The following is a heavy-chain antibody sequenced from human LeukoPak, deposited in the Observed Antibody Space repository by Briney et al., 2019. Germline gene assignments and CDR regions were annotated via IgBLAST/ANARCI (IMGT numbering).Heavy chain of an antibody. V-gene: IGHV4-31*03. Sequence: PSETLSLTCTVSGGSISSGGYYWSWIRQHPGKGLEWIGYIYYSGSTYYNPSLKSRVTISVDASKNQFSLKLSSVTAADTAVYYCASKRLEPYQLLFGTAYYFDYWGQGTLVTVSS. D-gene: IGHD2-2*01. CDR3: ASKRLEPYQLLFGTAYYFDY. CDR2: IYYSGST. CDR1: GGSISSGGYY. J-gene: IGHJ4*02.